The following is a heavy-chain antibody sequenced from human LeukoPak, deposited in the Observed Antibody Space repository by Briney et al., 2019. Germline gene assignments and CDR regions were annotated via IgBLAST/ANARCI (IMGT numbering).Heavy chain of an antibody. V-gene: IGHV3-74*01. J-gene: IGHJ5*02. Sequence: PGGSLRLSCAASGFTFSSYWMHWVRQAPGKGLVWVSRINSDGSSTSYADSVKGRFTISRDNAKNTLYLQMNSLRAEDTAVYYCARGGYSSGWLHNWFDPWGQGTLVTVSS. CDR3: ARGGYSSGWLHNWFDP. D-gene: IGHD6-19*01. CDR1: GFTFSSYW. CDR2: INSDGSST.